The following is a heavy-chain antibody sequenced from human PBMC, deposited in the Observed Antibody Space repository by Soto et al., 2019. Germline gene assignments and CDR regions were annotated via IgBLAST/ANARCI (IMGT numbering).Heavy chain of an antibody. J-gene: IGHJ6*02. CDR2: IYYSGST. V-gene: IGHV4-59*01. CDR3: ARQVLRGVYGMDV. Sequence: SETLSLTCTVSGGSISSYYWSWIRQPPGKGLEWIGDIYYSGSTNYNPSLKSRVTISVDTSKNQFSLKLSSVTAADTAVYYCARQVLRGVYGMDVWGQGTTVTVSS. D-gene: IGHD3-3*01. CDR1: GGSISSYY.